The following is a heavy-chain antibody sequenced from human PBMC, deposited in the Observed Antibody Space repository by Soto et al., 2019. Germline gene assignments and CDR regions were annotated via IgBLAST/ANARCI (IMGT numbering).Heavy chain of an antibody. Sequence: VQLLESGGGLVQPGGSLRLSCAASGFTFSSYAMSWVRQAPGKGLEWVSAISGSGGSTYYADSVKGRFTISRDNSKNTLYLQMNSLRAEDTAVYYCAKQPNSGVPTYNWFDPWGQGTLVTVSS. J-gene: IGHJ5*02. D-gene: IGHD3-10*01. CDR3: AKQPNSGVPTYNWFDP. V-gene: IGHV3-23*01. CDR1: GFTFSSYA. CDR2: ISGSGGST.